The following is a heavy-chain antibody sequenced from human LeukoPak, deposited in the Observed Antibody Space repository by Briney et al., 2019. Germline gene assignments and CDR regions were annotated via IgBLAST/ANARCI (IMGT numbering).Heavy chain of an antibody. CDR1: GFTFSSYG. V-gene: IGHV3-30*03. CDR2: ISYDGSNK. J-gene: IGHJ4*02. Sequence: GGSLRLSCAASGFTFSSYGMHWVRQAPGKGLEWVAVISYDGSNKYYADSVKGRFTISRDNAKNSLYLQMNSLRAEDTAVYYCARGFAIVVVVAATFDYWGQGTLVTVSS. CDR3: ARGFAIVVVVAATFDY. D-gene: IGHD2-15*01.